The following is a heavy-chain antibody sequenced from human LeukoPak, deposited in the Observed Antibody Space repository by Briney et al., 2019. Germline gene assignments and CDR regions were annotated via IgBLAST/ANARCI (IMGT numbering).Heavy chain of an antibody. CDR2: IYYSGST. Sequence: SETLSLTCTVSGGSISSYYWSWIRQPPRKGLEWIGYIYYSGSTNYNPSLKSRVTISVDTSKNQFSLKLSSVTAADTAVYYCARDASYNYDSSGYTLWGQGTLVTVSS. D-gene: IGHD3-22*01. CDR1: GGSISSYY. CDR3: ARDASYNYDSSGYTL. V-gene: IGHV4-59*01. J-gene: IGHJ4*02.